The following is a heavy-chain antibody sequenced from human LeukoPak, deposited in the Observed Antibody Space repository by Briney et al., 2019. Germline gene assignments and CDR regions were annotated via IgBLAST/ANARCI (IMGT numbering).Heavy chain of an antibody. V-gene: IGHV1-2*02. CDR2: INPNSGGT. CDR1: GYTFTGYY. Sequence: GASVKVSCKASGYTFTGYYMHWVRQAPGQGLEWMGWINPNSGGTNYAQKFQGRVTMTRDTSISTAYMELSRLRSDDTAVYYCARNDIDSGYDSYGDYGGSRRRAFDIWGQGTMVTVSS. CDR3: ARNDIDSGYDSYGDYGGSRRRAFDI. D-gene: IGHD5-12*01. J-gene: IGHJ3*02.